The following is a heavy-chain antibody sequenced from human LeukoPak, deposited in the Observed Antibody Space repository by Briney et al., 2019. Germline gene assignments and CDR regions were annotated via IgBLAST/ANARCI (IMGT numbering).Heavy chain of an antibody. D-gene: IGHD1-26*01. J-gene: IGHJ4*02. Sequence: PGGSLRLSCAASGLTFSSHWMHWVRQAPGKGLVWVSRITNDGSSTTYADSVKGRFTISRDNSKDTLYLQMNSLRAEDTAVYYCAKDTYSTSPYYFDYWGQGTLVTVSS. CDR1: GLTFSSHW. V-gene: IGHV3-74*01. CDR3: AKDTYSTSPYYFDY. CDR2: ITNDGSST.